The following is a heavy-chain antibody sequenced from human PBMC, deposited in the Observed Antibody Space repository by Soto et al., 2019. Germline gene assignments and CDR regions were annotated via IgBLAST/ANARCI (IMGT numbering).Heavy chain of an antibody. D-gene: IGHD2-15*01. CDR1: GGSISSSNW. CDR2: IYHSGST. J-gene: IGHJ4*02. V-gene: IGHV4-4*02. Sequence: SETLSLTCAVSGGSISSSNWWSWVRQPPGKGLEWIGEIYHSGSTNYDPSLKSRVTISVDKSKNQFSLKLSSVTAADTAVYYCARGRAGCSGGSCYFDYWGQGTLVPVSS. CDR3: ARGRAGCSGGSCYFDY.